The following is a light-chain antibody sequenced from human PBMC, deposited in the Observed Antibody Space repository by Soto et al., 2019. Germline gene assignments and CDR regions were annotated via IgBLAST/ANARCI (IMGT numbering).Light chain of an antibody. Sequence: QSALTQPASVSGSPGQSITISCTGTSSDVGGYNYVSWYQQHPGKAPKLMIFDVTYRPSGVSNRFSGSKSGNTASLTISGLQPEDEANYYCSSYTSISTLEVFGGGTKLTVL. CDR1: SSDVGGYNY. J-gene: IGLJ2*01. CDR3: SSYTSISTLEV. V-gene: IGLV2-14*01. CDR2: DVT.